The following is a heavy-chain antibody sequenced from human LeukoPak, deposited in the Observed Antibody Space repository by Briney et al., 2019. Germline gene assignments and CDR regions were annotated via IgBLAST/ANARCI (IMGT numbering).Heavy chain of an antibody. J-gene: IGHJ4*01. D-gene: IGHD3-3*01. CDR2: IIPIFGTV. CDR1: GGTFTSYA. V-gene: IGHV1-69*06. CDR3: ARVAWSGYGYFDY. Sequence: ASVKVSCKASGGTFTSYAYSWVRQAPGQGLEWVGGIIPIFGTVNYGQNFQGRVTITADKSTSTAYMEVSRLRSDDTAVYYCARVAWSGYGYFDYWGHGTLVTVSS.